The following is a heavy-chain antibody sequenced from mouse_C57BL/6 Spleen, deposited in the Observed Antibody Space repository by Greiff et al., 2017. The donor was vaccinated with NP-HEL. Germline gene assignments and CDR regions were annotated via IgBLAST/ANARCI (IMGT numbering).Heavy chain of an antibody. Sequence: EVHLVESEGGLVQPGSSMKLSCTASGFTFSDYYMAWVRQVPEKGLEWVANINYDGSSTYYLDSLKSRFIISRDNAKNILYLQMSSLKSEDTATYYCARDDYCGSSYAGYFDYWGQGTTLTVSS. CDR2: INYDGSST. CDR1: GFTFSDYY. CDR3: ARDDYCGSSYAGYFDY. D-gene: IGHD1-1*01. J-gene: IGHJ2*01. V-gene: IGHV5-16*01.